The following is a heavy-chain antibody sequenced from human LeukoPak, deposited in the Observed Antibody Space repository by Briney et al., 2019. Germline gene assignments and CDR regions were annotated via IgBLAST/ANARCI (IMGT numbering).Heavy chain of an antibody. Sequence: SETLSLTCTVSGGSISSTSYYWGWIRQPPGKGLEWIGSIYYSGSTYYNPSLKSRVTISVDTSKNQFSLKLSSVTAADTAVYYCARLTMIVAHAFDIWGQGTMVTVSS. CDR3: ARLTMIVAHAFDI. CDR1: GGSISSTSYY. J-gene: IGHJ3*02. D-gene: IGHD3-22*01. CDR2: IYYSGST. V-gene: IGHV4-39*07.